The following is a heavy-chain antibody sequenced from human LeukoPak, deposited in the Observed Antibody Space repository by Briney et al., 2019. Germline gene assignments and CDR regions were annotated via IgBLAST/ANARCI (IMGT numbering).Heavy chain of an antibody. D-gene: IGHD2-15*01. CDR2: IHTSGST. V-gene: IGHV4-4*07. Sequence: TSETLSLTCTVSGGSISSYYWNWIRQPAGKGLEWIGRIHTSGSTNYNPSLKSRVTMSVDTSKNKFSLKLSSVTAADTAVYYCARVICSGGSYRFDYWGQGTLVTVSS. CDR3: ARVICSGGSYRFDY. J-gene: IGHJ4*02. CDR1: GGSISSYY.